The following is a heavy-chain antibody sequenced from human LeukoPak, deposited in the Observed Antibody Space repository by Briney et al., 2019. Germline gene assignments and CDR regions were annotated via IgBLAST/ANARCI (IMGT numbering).Heavy chain of an antibody. Sequence: GGSLRLSCAASGFTVSSNYMNWVRQAPGKGLEWVGRIRTKSDGETVDYAAPVKGRFTISRDDSKNTLFLQMNSLKTEDTAVYYCATPALGRRLYYYDYWGQGTLVTVSP. V-gene: IGHV3-15*07. D-gene: IGHD3-16*01. J-gene: IGHJ4*02. CDR1: GFTVSSNY. CDR3: ATPALGRRLYYYDY. CDR2: IRTKSDGETV.